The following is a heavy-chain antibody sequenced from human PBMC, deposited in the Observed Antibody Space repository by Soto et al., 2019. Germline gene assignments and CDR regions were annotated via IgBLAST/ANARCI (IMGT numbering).Heavy chain of an antibody. J-gene: IGHJ6*03. D-gene: IGHD2-8*02. Sequence: QVQLVESGGGVVQPGRSLRLSCEASGFTFSSYAMHWVRQAPGKGLEWVAVISHDGNVNYYSESVKGRFTMSRDNSKDTLYLQMDSLRTEDPAVYFCAKDEYWETHFYYFLDLWGKGTPVTVSS. CDR1: GFTFSSYA. V-gene: IGHV3-30*18. CDR2: ISHDGNVN. CDR3: AKDEYWETHFYYFLDL.